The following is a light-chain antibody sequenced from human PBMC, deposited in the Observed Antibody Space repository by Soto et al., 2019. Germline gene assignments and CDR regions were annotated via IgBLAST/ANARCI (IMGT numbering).Light chain of an antibody. J-gene: IGLJ3*02. CDR2: DNN. CDR3: CAYTARTTLSWV. Sequence: QSVLTQPPSVSGAPGQRVTISCTGSSSNIGAGYDVHWYQQVPGTAPKLLIYDNNNRPSGVPDRFSGSRSGTSASLAITGLQAEDEADYYCCAYTARTTLSWVFGGGTKLTVL. CDR1: SSNIGAGYD. V-gene: IGLV1-40*01.